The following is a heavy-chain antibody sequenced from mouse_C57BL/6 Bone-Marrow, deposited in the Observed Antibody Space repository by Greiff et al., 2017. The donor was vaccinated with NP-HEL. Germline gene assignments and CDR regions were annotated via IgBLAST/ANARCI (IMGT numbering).Heavy chain of an antibody. CDR1: GFTFSNYW. V-gene: IGHV6-3*01. Sequence: EVKLVESGGGLVQPGGSMKLSCVASGFTFSNYWMNWVRQSPEKGLEWVAQIRLKSDNYATHYAESVKGRFTISRDDSKSSVYLQMNNLRAEDTGIYYCTWDGSHYFDYWGQGTTLTVSS. CDR2: IRLKSDNYAT. J-gene: IGHJ2*01. D-gene: IGHD2-3*01. CDR3: TWDGSHYFDY.